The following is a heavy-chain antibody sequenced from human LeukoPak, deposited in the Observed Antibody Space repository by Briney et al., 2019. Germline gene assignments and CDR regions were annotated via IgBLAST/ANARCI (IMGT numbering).Heavy chain of an antibody. CDR3: ARPYSSGWRGAFDI. Sequence: SETLSLTCTVSGGSISSYYWSWIRQPPDKGLEWIGNIYYSGSTNYNPSLTSRVTISVDTSKNQFSLRLSSVTAADAAVYYCARPYSSGWRGAFDIWGQGTMVTVSS. J-gene: IGHJ3*02. CDR1: GGSISSYY. CDR2: IYYSGST. V-gene: IGHV4-59*01. D-gene: IGHD6-25*01.